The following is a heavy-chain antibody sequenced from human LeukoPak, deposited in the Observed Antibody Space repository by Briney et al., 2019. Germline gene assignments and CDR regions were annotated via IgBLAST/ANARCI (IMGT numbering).Heavy chain of an antibody. CDR1: GFTFRSYA. Sequence: GGSLRLSXAASGFTFRSYAMSGVREAPGKGREGVSAISGSGGSTYYADSVKGRFTISRDNSKNTLYLHMNSLSAEDTAVYYCAKDLGIAAAEWFDPWGQGTLVTVSS. V-gene: IGHV3-23*01. J-gene: IGHJ5*02. CDR2: ISGSGGST. CDR3: AKDLGIAAAEWFDP. D-gene: IGHD6-13*01.